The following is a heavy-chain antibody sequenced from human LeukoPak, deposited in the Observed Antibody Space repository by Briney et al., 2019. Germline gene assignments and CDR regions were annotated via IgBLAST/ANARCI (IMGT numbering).Heavy chain of an antibody. V-gene: IGHV4-30-4*07. D-gene: IGHD6-6*01. Sequence: SETLSLTCAVSGGSISSGGYSWSWIRQPPGKGLEWIGYIYYSGSTYYNPSLKSRVTISVDTSKNQFSLKLSSVTAADTAVYYCARDGIGSSTPFDYWGQGTLVTVSS. CDR1: GGSISSGGYS. CDR2: IYYSGST. CDR3: ARDGIGSSTPFDY. J-gene: IGHJ4*02.